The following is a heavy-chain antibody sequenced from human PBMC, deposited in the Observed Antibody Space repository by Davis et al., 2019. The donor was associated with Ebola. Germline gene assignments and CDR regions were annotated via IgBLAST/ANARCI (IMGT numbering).Heavy chain of an antibody. CDR3: ARAPSFYTAMVVWDYFDY. J-gene: IGHJ4*02. D-gene: IGHD5-18*01. V-gene: IGHV3-33*01. CDR2: IWYDGSNK. Sequence: PGGSLRLSCAASGFTFTSYGMHWVRQPPGKGLEWVAVIWYDGSNKYYADSVKGRFTISRDNSKNTLYLQMNSLRAEDTAVYYCARAPSFYTAMVVWDYFDYWGQGTLVTVSS. CDR1: GFTFTSYG.